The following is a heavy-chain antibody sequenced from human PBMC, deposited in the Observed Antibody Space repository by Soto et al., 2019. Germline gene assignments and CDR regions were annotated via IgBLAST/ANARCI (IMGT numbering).Heavy chain of an antibody. CDR3: ARRPYYDFWSGYYTLDDAFDI. D-gene: IGHD3-3*01. J-gene: IGHJ3*02. CDR1: GGTSSSYT. V-gene: IGHV1-69*02. Sequence: ASVKVSCKASGGTSSSYTISWVRQAPGQGLEWMGRIIPILGIANYAQKFQGRVTITADKSTSTAYMELSSLRSEDTAVYYCARRPYYDFWSGYYTLDDAFDIWGQGTMVTVSS. CDR2: IIPILGIA.